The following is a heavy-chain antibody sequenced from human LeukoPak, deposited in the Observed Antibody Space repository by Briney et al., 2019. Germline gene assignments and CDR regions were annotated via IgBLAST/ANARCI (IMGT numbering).Heavy chain of an antibody. J-gene: IGHJ4*02. Sequence: PGGSLRLSCEASEFTVTTNHMSWVRQAPGKGLEWVSTMYSDGRTFYADFVKGRFTISRDDSQNIVYLQMNGLRGEDTAVYFCAKDIEFGDYPRGLFDYWGQGTLVTVSS. CDR3: AKDIEFGDYPRGLFDY. D-gene: IGHD4-17*01. CDR1: EFTVTTNH. CDR2: MYSDGRT. V-gene: IGHV3-66*01.